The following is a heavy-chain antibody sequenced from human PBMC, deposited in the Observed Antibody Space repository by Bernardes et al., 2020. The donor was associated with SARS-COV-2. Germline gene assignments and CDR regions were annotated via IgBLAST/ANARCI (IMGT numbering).Heavy chain of an antibody. CDR2: IYYSGST. V-gene: IGHV4-39*01. J-gene: IGHJ3*02. Sequence: SETLSLTCTVSGGSISSSSYYWGWIRQPPGKGLEWIGSIYYSGSTYYNPSLKSRVTISVDTSKNQFSLKLSSVTATDTAVYYCAAQPRGIWGQGTMVTVSS. CDR3: AAQPRGI. CDR1: GGSISSSSYY. D-gene: IGHD2-2*01.